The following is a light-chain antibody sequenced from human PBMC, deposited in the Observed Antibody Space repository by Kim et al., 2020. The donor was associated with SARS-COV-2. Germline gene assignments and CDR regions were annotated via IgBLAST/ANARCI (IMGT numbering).Light chain of an antibody. CDR1: QSVSSSY. CDR2: GAS. Sequence: EIVLTQSPGTLSLSPGERATLSCRASQSVSSSYLAWYQQKPGQAPRLLIYGASSRATGIPDRFSGSGSGTDFTLTIIRLEPEDFAVYYCQQYGSSPPSTFGQGTQVEIK. V-gene: IGKV3-20*01. CDR3: QQYGSSPPST. J-gene: IGKJ5*01.